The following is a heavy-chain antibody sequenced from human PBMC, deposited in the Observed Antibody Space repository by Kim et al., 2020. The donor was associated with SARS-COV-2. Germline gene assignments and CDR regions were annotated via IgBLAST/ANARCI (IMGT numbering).Heavy chain of an antibody. V-gene: IGHV3-23*01. CDR2: ISGSGGST. D-gene: IGHD6-19*01. Sequence: GGSLRLSCAASGFTFSSYAMSWVRQAPGKGLEWVSAISGSGGSTYYADSVKGRFTISRDNSKNTLYLQMNSLRAEDTAVYYCAKDLGVAGTKGSSWLDPWGQGTLVTVSS. CDR3: AKDLGVAGTKGSSWLDP. CDR1: GFTFSSYA. J-gene: IGHJ5*02.